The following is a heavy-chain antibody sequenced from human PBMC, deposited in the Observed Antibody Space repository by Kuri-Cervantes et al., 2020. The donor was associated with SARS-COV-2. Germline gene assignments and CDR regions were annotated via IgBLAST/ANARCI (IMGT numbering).Heavy chain of an antibody. J-gene: IGHJ4*02. V-gene: IGHV3-23*01. Sequence: GGSLRLSCAASGFTFSSYAMSWVRQAPGKGLEWISAISGSGGSTYYADSVKGRFTISRDNSKNTLYLQMNSLRAEDTAVYCCAKVSWGYYFDYWGQGTLVTVSS. CDR1: GFTFSSYA. CDR3: AKVSWGYYFDY. CDR2: ISGSGGST. D-gene: IGHD3-16*01.